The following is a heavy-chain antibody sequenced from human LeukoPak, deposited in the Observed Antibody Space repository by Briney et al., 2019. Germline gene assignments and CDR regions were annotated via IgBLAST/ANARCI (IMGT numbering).Heavy chain of an antibody. D-gene: IGHD2-2*02. CDR2: INPNSGGT. Sequence: ASVKVSCKASGYTFTGYYMHWVRQAPGQGLKWMGWINPNSGGTNYAQKFQGRVTMTRDTSISTAYMELSRLRSDDTAVYYCARVVPAAIRGWFDPWGQGTLVTVSS. V-gene: IGHV1-2*02. CDR3: ARVVPAAIRGWFDP. CDR1: GYTFTGYY. J-gene: IGHJ5*02.